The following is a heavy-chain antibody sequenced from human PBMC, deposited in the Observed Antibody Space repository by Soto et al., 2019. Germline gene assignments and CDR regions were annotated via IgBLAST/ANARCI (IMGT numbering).Heavy chain of an antibody. J-gene: IGHJ5*02. Sequence: PGGSLRLSCAASGFTFSSYSMNWVRQAPGKGLEWVSYISSSSSTIYYADSVKGRFTISRDNAKNSLHLQMNSLRAEDTAVYYCARSVCSGGSCYPGPNWFDPWGQGTLVTVSS. CDR2: ISSSSSTI. V-gene: IGHV3-48*01. D-gene: IGHD2-15*01. CDR3: ARSVCSGGSCYPGPNWFDP. CDR1: GFTFSSYS.